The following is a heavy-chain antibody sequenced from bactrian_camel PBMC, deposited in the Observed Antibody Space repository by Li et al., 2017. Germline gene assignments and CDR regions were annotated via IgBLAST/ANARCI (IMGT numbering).Heavy chain of an antibody. J-gene: IGHJ4*01. Sequence: QVQLVESGGGSVQAGGALRLSCAASGDAAAMRSMGWVRQVPGKEREGVAAIDVAGSTSYADSVEGRFTISRDNAKNSVYLQMNNLKLEDTATYYCAADFGPYCSGSYLARRANFEGQGTQVTVS. D-gene: IGHD2*01. V-gene: IGHV3S55*01. CDR2: IDVAGST. CDR1: GDAAAMRS.